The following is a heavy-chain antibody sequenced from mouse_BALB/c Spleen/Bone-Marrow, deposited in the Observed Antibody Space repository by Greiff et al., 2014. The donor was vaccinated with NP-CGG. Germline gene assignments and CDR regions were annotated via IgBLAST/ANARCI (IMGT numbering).Heavy chain of an antibody. V-gene: IGHV2-9*02. CDR2: IWADGST. D-gene: IGHD1-2*01. J-gene: IGHJ4*01. CDR3: SRITTATGAIDY. Sequence: VQLQQSGPGLVAPSQSLSITCTVSGFSLTSYGVHWVRQPPGKGLEWLGVIWADGSTNYNSALMSRLSISKDNSKSQVFLKMNSLQTDDTAMYYCSRITTATGAIDYWGQGTPVTVSS. CDR1: GFSLTSYG.